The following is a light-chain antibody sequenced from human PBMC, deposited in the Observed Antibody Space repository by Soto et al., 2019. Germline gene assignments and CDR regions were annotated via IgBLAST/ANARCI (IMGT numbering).Light chain of an antibody. CDR2: DVS. J-gene: IGLJ1*01. CDR1: SNDVGGYYY. V-gene: IGLV2-14*03. CDR3: SSYTSSSTSYV. Sequence: QSALTQPASVSGSPGQSITVSCTGTSNDVGGYYYVSWYQHHPGKAPKLMIYDVSNRPSGVSNRFSGSKSGNTASLTISGLQAEDEANYYCSSYTSSSTSYVFGTGTKLTVL.